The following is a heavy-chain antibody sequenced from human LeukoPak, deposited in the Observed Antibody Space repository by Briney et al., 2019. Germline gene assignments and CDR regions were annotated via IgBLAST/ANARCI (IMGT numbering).Heavy chain of an antibody. CDR2: ISPNSGGT. J-gene: IGHJ6*02. Sequence: ASVKVSCKASGYTFTGYYMHWVRQAPGQGLEWMGWISPNSGGTNYAQKFQGRVTMTRDTSISTAYMELSRLRSDDTAVYYCAREVVVVPAAILGRVSRYYGMDVWGQGTTVTVSS. CDR1: GYTFTGYY. CDR3: AREVVVVPAAILGRVSRYYGMDV. D-gene: IGHD2-2*02. V-gene: IGHV1-2*02.